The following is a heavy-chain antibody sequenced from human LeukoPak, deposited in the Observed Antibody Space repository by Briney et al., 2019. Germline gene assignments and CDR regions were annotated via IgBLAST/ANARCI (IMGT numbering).Heavy chain of an antibody. CDR3: ARDLAVAGSYYYYYYYMDV. CDR1: GFIFSSYS. CDR2: ISSSGSTI. D-gene: IGHD6-19*01. J-gene: IGHJ6*03. V-gene: IGHV3-48*01. Sequence: GGSLRLSCAASGFIFSSYSMNWVRQAPGKGLEWVSYISSSGSTIYYADSVKGRFTISRDNAKNSLYLQMNSLRAEDTAVYYCARDLAVAGSYYYYYYYMDVWGKGTTVTVSS.